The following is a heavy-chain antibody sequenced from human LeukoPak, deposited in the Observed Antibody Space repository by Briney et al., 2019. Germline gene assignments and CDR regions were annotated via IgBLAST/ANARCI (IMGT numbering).Heavy chain of an antibody. Sequence: PSQTLSLTCTVSGGSISSGSYYWSWIRQPAGTGLEWIGRIYTSGSTNYNPSLKSRVTISVDTSKNQFSLKLSSVTAADTAVYYCARVNSSGWYCFDYWGQGTLVTVSS. CDR1: GGSISSGSYY. J-gene: IGHJ4*02. CDR3: ARVNSSGWYCFDY. CDR2: IYTSGST. D-gene: IGHD6-19*01. V-gene: IGHV4-61*02.